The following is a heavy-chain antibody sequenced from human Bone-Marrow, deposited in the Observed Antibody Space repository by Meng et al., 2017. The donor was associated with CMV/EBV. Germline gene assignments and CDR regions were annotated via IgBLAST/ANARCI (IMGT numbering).Heavy chain of an antibody. CDR2: IKQDGTEK. Sequence: GESLKISCAASGFTFSSYWMSWVRQAPGKGLEWVANIKQDGTEKYYVDSVKGRFTISRDNAKNSVYLQMNSLRAEDTAVYYCARDLTPSITIFGVAQPWFDPWGQGTLVTVSS. V-gene: IGHV3-7*01. J-gene: IGHJ5*02. CDR3: ARDLTPSITIFGVAQPWFDP. CDR1: GFTFSSYW. D-gene: IGHD3-3*01.